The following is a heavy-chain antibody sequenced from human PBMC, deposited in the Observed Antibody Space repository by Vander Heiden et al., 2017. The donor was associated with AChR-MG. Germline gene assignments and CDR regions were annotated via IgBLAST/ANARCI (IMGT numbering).Heavy chain of an antibody. CDR2: INQDESQK. CDR1: GFIFSDDW. D-gene: IGHD3-10*01. J-gene: IGHJ3*02. CDR3: ARDRWFGFFDI. V-gene: IGHV3-7*01. Sequence: EVHLVESGGGLVQPGESLILSCAASGFIFSDDWMTWVRQAPGKGLEWVASINQDESQKKYADSVKDRFTISRDNAKKSLYLQMSSLRAEDTAVYYCARDRWFGFFDIWVQGTMVTVSS.